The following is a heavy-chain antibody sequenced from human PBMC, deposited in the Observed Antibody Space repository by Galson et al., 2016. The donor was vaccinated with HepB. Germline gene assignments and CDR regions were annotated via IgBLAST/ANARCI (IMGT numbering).Heavy chain of an antibody. CDR2: ISSSSRTI. V-gene: IGHV3-48*02. Sequence: SLRLSCAASGFTFSSYSMNWVRQAPGKGLEWLSYISSSSRTIYYAASVKGRFTISRDNARNSLYLQMNILRDEDTAVYYCARVVYGSGSYYRFYDYWGQGTLVTVSS. CDR3: ARVVYGSGSYYRFYDY. CDR1: GFTFSSYS. J-gene: IGHJ4*02. D-gene: IGHD3-10*01.